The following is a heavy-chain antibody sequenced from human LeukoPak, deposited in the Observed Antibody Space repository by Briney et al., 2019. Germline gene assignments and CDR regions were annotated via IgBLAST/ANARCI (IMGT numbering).Heavy chain of an antibody. CDR3: AKDRGQQQQIDY. CDR2: ISWDGGST. CDR1: GFTFDDYT. Sequence: PGGSLRLSCAASGFTFDDYTMHWVRQAPGKSLEWVSLISWDGGSTYYADSVKGRFTISRDNSKNSLYLQMNSLRTEDTALYYCAKDRGQQQQIDYWGQGTLVTVSS. J-gene: IGHJ4*02. V-gene: IGHV3-43*01. D-gene: IGHD6-13*01.